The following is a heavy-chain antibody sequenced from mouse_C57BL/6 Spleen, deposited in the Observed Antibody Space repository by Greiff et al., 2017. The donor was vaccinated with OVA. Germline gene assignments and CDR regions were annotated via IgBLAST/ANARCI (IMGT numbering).Heavy chain of an antibody. CDR1: GYTFTDYY. CDR2: IYPGSGNT. CDR3: ARGAYYSNYAWFAY. V-gene: IGHV1-76*01. D-gene: IGHD2-5*01. J-gene: IGHJ3*01. Sequence: RVESGAELSCKASGYTFTDYYINWVKQRPGQGLEWIARIYPGSGNTYYNEKFKGKATLTAEKSSSTAYMQLSSLTSEDSAVYFCARGAYYSNYAWFAYWGQGTLVTVSA.